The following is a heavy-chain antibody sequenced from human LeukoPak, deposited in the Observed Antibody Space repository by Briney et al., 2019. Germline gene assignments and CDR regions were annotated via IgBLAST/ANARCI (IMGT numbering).Heavy chain of an antibody. Sequence: GGSLRLSCAASGFSFSSYSMSWVRQAPGKGLEWVSSISTGSSYRYYADSVKGRFTISRDNAKNSLYLEMNSLRAEDTAVYYCARGWSGPDYWGQGTLVNVSS. J-gene: IGHJ4*02. V-gene: IGHV3-21*01. D-gene: IGHD6-25*01. CDR3: ARGWSGPDY. CDR1: GFSFSSYS. CDR2: ISTGSSYR.